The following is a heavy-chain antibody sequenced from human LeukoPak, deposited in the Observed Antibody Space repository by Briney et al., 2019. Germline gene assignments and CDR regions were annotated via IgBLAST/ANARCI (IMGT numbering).Heavy chain of an antibody. CDR2: ILPIFGTA. J-gene: IGHJ5*02. D-gene: IGHD3-9*01. CDR1: GGTFSSYV. CDR3: ARAEDQGRYFDWLPGFDP. Sequence: SVKVSCKASGGTFSSYVVNWVRQAPGQGLEWMGGILPIFGTAIYAQQFQGRVTITADESTNTAYMEVKRLRSDDTAVYYCARAEDQGRYFDWLPGFDPWGQGTLVTVSS. V-gene: IGHV1-69*13.